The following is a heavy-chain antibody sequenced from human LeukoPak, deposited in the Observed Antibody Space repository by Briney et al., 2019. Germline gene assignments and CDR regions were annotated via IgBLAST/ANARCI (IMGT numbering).Heavy chain of an antibody. CDR3: ARGGYGSGSFPGDFDY. D-gene: IGHD3-10*01. CDR1: GGSISSYY. Sequence: SETLSLTCTVSGGSISSYYWSWIRQPPGKGLEWIGYIYYSGSTNYNPSLKSRVTISVDTSKNQFSLKLSSVTAADTAVYYCARGGYGSGSFPGDFDYWGQGTLVTVSS. J-gene: IGHJ4*02. V-gene: IGHV4-59*01. CDR2: IYYSGST.